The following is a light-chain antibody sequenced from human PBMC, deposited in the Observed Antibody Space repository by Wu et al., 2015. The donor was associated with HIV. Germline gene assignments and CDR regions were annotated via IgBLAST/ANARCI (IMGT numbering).Light chain of an antibody. Sequence: DILLTQSPGTLSLSPGERATLSCRASQSITSNYLAWYQQKPGQAPRLLIYGASTRAADIPDRFSGSGSGTDFSLTISRLEPEDSAVYYCHQYGSGYLYKFGQGTKLEIK. CDR2: GAS. V-gene: IGKV3-20*01. CDR3: HQYGSGYLYK. CDR1: QSITSNY. J-gene: IGKJ2*01.